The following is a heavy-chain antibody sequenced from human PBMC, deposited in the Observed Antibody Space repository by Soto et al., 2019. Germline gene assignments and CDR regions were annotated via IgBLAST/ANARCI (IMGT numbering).Heavy chain of an antibody. CDR3: AKDKVYSNYEHYFDY. Sequence: EVQLVESGGGLVQPGRSLRLSCAASGFTFENYAMHWVRQAPGKGLEWVSGISWHSGNLGYADSVRGRFTISRDNAKNYLYLQMNSLRPEDTGLYYCAKDKVYSNYEHYFDYWGKGTLVTVSS. V-gene: IGHV3-9*01. D-gene: IGHD4-4*01. J-gene: IGHJ4*02. CDR2: ISWHSGNL. CDR1: GFTFENYA.